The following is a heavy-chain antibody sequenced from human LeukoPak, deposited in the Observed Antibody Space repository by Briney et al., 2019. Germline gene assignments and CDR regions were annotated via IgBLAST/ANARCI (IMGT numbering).Heavy chain of an antibody. Sequence: ASVKDTCKESGYTFTSYGISWVRQPPAQGLEWMGWISAYNGNTNSAEKLQGRVTMTTDTSTSTAYMELRSLRSDDTAVYYCARRSTGLPTDYWGQGTLVTVSS. D-gene: IGHD6-13*01. CDR2: ISAYNGNT. CDR1: GYTFTSYG. CDR3: ARRSTGLPTDY. J-gene: IGHJ4*02. V-gene: IGHV1-18*01.